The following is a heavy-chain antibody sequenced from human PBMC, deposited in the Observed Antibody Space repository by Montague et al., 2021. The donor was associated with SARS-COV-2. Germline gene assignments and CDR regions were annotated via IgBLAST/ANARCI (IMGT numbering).Heavy chain of an antibody. CDR3: ARDHRQVWFGAPVMERYFDY. D-gene: IGHD3-10*01. CDR2: IKQDGSEK. J-gene: IGHJ4*02. Sequence: SLRLSWAASGFTFSSYWMSWVRQAPGKGLEWVANIKQDGSEKYYVDSVKGRFTISRDNAKNSLYLQMNSLRAEDTAVYYCARDHRQVWFGAPVMERYFDYWGQGTLVTVSS. CDR1: GFTFSSYW. V-gene: IGHV3-7*01.